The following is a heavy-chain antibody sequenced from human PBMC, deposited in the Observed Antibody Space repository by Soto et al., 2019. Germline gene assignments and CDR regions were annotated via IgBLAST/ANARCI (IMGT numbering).Heavy chain of an antibody. D-gene: IGHD3-10*01. J-gene: IGHJ5*02. Sequence: QVQLVQSGAEVKKPGASVKDYCKASGYTFTSYGISWVRQAPGQGLEWMGWISAYNGNTNYAQKLQGRVTMTTDTYTSTAYMELRSLRSDDTAVYYCARGRTGNYYGSGSYYLNWFDPWGQGTLVTVSS. CDR2: ISAYNGNT. CDR3: ARGRTGNYYGSGSYYLNWFDP. V-gene: IGHV1-18*01. CDR1: GYTFTSYG.